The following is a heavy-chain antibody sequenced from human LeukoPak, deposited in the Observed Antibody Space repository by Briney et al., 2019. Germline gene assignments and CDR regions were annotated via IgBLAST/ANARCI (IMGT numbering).Heavy chain of an antibody. CDR3: ARDRRPGAYCSSTSCYRLTGFDY. D-gene: IGHD2-2*02. CDR2: ISAYNGNT. J-gene: IGHJ4*02. V-gene: IGHV1-18*01. Sequence: PRASVKVSCKASGYTFTSYGISWVRQAPGQGLEWMGWISAYNGNTNYAQKLQGRVTMTTDTSTSTAYMELRSLRSDDTAVYYCARDRRPGAYCSSTSCYRLTGFDYWGQGTLVTVSS. CDR1: GYTFTSYG.